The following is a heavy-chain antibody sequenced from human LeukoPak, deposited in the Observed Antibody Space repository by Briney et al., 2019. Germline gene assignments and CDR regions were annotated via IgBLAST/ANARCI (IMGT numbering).Heavy chain of an antibody. CDR3: ARGRDGYKFLNRGEYYYFDY. Sequence: PSETLSLTCTVSGGSISSGTYYWSWIRQPAGKGLEWNGRIYTSGSTNYNPSLKSRVTISVDTSKNQFSLRLNSVTAADTAVYYCARGRDGYKFLNRGEYYYFDYWGQGTLVTVSS. CDR2: IYTSGST. J-gene: IGHJ4*02. V-gene: IGHV4-61*02. D-gene: IGHD5-24*01. CDR1: GGSISSGTYY.